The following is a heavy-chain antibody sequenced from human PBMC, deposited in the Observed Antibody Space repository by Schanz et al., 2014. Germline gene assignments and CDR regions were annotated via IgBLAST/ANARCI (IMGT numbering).Heavy chain of an antibody. V-gene: IGHV3-30-3*01. J-gene: IGHJ4*02. CDR1: GFTFSSYA. CDR2: ISYDGRNK. CDR3: ARRASCSRIGCPFDS. Sequence: PGGSLRLSCAASGFTFSSYAMHWVRQAPGKGLEWVAVISYDGRNKYYADSVKGRVTISRDNSKNTLYLQMNSLRAEDTAVYYCARRASCSRIGCPFDSWGQGTLVTVSS. D-gene: IGHD2-2*01.